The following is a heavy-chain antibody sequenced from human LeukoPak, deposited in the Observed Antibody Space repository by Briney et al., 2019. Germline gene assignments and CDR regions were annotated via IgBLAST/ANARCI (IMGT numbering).Heavy chain of an antibody. CDR1: SGSISSYY. J-gene: IGHJ3*02. V-gene: IGHV4-59*08. Sequence: PSXXLSLTCTVSSGSISSYYWSWIRQPPGKGLEWIGYVYYSGSTNYNPSLKSRVTISVDTSKNQFSLKLSSVTAADTAVYYCASSWGVYDAFDIWGQGTMVTVSS. D-gene: IGHD3-16*01. CDR3: ASSWGVYDAFDI. CDR2: VYYSGST.